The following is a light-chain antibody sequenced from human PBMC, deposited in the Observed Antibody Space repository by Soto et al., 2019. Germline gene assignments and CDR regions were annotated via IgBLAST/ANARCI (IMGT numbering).Light chain of an antibody. V-gene: IGKV3-15*01. J-gene: IGKJ4*01. CDR1: QSVGSN. Sequence: EIVMTQSPATLSVSPGERATLSCRASQSVGSNLAWYQQKPGQAPRLLIYGASTRATGIPARFSGSGSGTEFTLTISSLQFEDFAVYYCQQYDNWPPVTFGGGTKVEIK. CDR2: GAS. CDR3: QQYDNWPPVT.